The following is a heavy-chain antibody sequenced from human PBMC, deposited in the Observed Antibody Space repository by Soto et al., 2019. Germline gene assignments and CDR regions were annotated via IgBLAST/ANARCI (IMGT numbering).Heavy chain of an antibody. CDR1: GYTFTGYY. J-gene: IGHJ6*02. D-gene: IGHD1-26*01. V-gene: IGHV1-2*04. CDR2: INPNSGGT. CDR3: AREGGSYSIIGYYYYGMDV. Sequence: ASVKVSCKASGYTFTGYYMHWVRQAPGQGLEWMGWINPNSGGTNYAQKFQGWVTMTRETSISTAYMELSRLRSDDTAVYYCAREGGSYSIIGYYYYGMDVWGQGTTVTVSS.